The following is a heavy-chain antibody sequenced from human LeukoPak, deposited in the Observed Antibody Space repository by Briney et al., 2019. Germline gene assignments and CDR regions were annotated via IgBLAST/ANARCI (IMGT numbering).Heavy chain of an antibody. CDR1: GYSISSGYY. Sequence: SETLSLTCTVSGYSISSGYYWGWIRQPPGKGLEWIGSIYHSGSTYYNPSLKSRVTISVDTSKNQFSLKLSSVTAADTAVYYCARDSIVAPQGFDYWGQGTLVTVSS. V-gene: IGHV4-38-2*02. J-gene: IGHJ4*02. D-gene: IGHD5-12*01. CDR3: ARDSIVAPQGFDY. CDR2: IYHSGST.